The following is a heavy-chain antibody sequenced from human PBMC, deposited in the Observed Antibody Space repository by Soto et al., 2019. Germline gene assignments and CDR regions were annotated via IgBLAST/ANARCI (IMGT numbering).Heavy chain of an antibody. CDR3: ARDNFYDFWSGPPPYYYYGMDV. D-gene: IGHD3-3*01. Sequence: AGGSLRLSCAASGFTFSSYSMNWVRQAPGKGLEWVSYISSSSSTIYYADSVKGRFTISRDNAKNSLYLQMNSLRDEDTAVYYCARDNFYDFWSGPPPYYYYGMDVWGQGTTVTVSS. CDR1: GFTFSSYS. J-gene: IGHJ6*02. V-gene: IGHV3-48*02. CDR2: ISSSSSTI.